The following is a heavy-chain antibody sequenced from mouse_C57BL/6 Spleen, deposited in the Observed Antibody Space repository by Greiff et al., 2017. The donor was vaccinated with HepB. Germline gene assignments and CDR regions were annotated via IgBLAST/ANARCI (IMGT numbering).Heavy chain of an antibody. D-gene: IGHD1-1*01. Sequence: EVKLQESGPGLVKPSQSLSLTCSVTGYSITSGYYWNWIRQFPGNKLEWMGYISYDGSNNYNPSLKNRISITRDTSKNQFFLQLNSVTTEDTATYYCARERDITTVVDLYFDVWGTGTTATVSS. J-gene: IGHJ1*03. CDR3: ARERDITTVVDLYFDV. CDR1: GYSITSGYY. V-gene: IGHV3-6*01. CDR2: ISYDGSN.